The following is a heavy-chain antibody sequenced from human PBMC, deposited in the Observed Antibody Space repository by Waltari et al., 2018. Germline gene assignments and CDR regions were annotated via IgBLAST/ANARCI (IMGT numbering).Heavy chain of an antibody. V-gene: IGHV3-74*01. D-gene: IGHD5-18*01. Sequence: VQLVEAGGDIVQPGGSLRLSCTASAFGFSDYGKHCFRQVPGKGLVWVSRINSDGSSISYSDSVKCRFTISRDNSKNMLYLQLNSLRAEDTAVYYCARKGGRGYTYGPFYYDSWGQGTLVTVSS. CDR2: INSDGSSI. CDR3: ARKGGRGYTYGPFYYDS. J-gene: IGHJ4*02. CDR1: AFGFSDYG.